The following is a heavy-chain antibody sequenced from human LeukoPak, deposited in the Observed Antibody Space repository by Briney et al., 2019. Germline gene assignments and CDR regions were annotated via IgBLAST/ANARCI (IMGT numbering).Heavy chain of an antibody. V-gene: IGHV3-11*04. CDR2: ISSSDSTI. Sequence: GGSLRLSCAASGFTFSDYYMNWIRQAPGKGLEWVSYISSSDSTIYYADSVKGRFTISRDNAKNSLYLQMNSLRAEDTAVYYCARGGYDYGDDGSGSIEGENAFDIWGQGTMVTVSS. J-gene: IGHJ3*02. CDR1: GFTFSDYY. D-gene: IGHD4-17*01. CDR3: ARGGYDYGDDGSGSIEGENAFDI.